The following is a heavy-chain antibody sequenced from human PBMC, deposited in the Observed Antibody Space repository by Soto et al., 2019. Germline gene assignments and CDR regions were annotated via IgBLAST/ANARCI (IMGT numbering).Heavy chain of an antibody. Sequence: SETLSLTCTVSGGSISSGGYYWSWIRQHPGKGLEWIGYIYYSGSTNYNPSLKSRVTISVDTSKNQFSLKLSSVTAADTAVYYCARHDSTTPLDYWGQGTLVTVSS. D-gene: IGHD5-12*01. J-gene: IGHJ4*02. CDR3: ARHDSTTPLDY. CDR1: GGSISSGGYY. CDR2: IYYSGST. V-gene: IGHV4-61*08.